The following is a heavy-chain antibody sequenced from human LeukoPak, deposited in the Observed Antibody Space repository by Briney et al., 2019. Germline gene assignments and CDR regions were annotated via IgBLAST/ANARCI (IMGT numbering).Heavy chain of an antibody. CDR2: ISWNSGSI. D-gene: IGHD5-12*01. Sequence: GGSLRLSCAASGFTFDDYAMHWVRQAPGKGLEWVSGISWNSGSIGYADSVKGRFTISRDNAKNSLYLQMNSLRAEDTALYYCAKGYSGYDSLDYWGQGTLVTVSS. V-gene: IGHV3-9*01. CDR3: AKGYSGYDSLDY. J-gene: IGHJ4*02. CDR1: GFTFDDYA.